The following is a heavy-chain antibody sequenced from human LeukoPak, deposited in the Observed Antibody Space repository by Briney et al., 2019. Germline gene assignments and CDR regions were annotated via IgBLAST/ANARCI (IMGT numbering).Heavy chain of an antibody. CDR2: ISAYNGNT. J-gene: IGHJ4*02. V-gene: IGHV1-18*01. D-gene: IGHD3-22*01. CDR1: GYTFTRYD. CDR3: ARNYYDSSGYPWYYFDY. Sequence: GASVKVSCKASGYTFTRYDISWVRQAPGQGHEWMEWISAYNGNTNYAQKLQGRVTMTTDTSTSTAYMELRSLRSDDTAVYYCARNYYDSSGYPWYYFDYWGQGTLVTVSS.